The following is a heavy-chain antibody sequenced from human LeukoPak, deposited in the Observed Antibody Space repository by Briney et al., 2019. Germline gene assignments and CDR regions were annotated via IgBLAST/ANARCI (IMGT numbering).Heavy chain of an antibody. CDR2: INPSGGST. Sequence: GSVKVSCKASGYTFTSYYMHWVRQAPGQGLEWMGIINPSGGSTSYAQKFQGRVTMTRDTSTSTVYMELSSLRSEDTAVYYCARGAVSSWSLNLYYFDYWGQGTLVTVSS. V-gene: IGHV1-46*01. J-gene: IGHJ4*02. CDR3: ARGAVSSWSLNLYYFDY. D-gene: IGHD6-13*01. CDR1: GYTFTSYY.